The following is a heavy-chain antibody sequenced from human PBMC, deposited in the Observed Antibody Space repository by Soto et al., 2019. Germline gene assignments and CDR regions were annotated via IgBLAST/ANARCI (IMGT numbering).Heavy chain of an antibody. V-gene: IGHV1-3*01. CDR3: ARGNGWFDP. CDR1: GYTFTSYA. J-gene: IGHJ5*02. Sequence: QVQLVQSGAEVKKPGASVKVSCKASGYTFTSYAMHWVRQAPGQRLEWMGWINAGNGNTKYSQKFQGRVTITRVTTAGISYMELSQQRSKDPAVYYCARGNGWFDPWGQGTLVTVSS. D-gene: IGHD4-4*01. CDR2: INAGNGNT.